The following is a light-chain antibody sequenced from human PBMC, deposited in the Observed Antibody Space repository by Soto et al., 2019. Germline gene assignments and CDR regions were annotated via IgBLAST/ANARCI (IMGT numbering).Light chain of an antibody. Sequence: QSVLTQPPSASGTPGQRVTISCSGSSSNIGSNTVNWYQQLPGTAPKLVIYSNNQRPSGVPDRFSGSKSGTSASLAISRPRSEDGAVYYCLAWEDSMKGNVLLGGGTRVTGL. J-gene: IGLJ2*01. CDR1: SSNIGSNT. CDR3: LAWEDSMKGNVL. V-gene: IGLV1-44*01. CDR2: SNN.